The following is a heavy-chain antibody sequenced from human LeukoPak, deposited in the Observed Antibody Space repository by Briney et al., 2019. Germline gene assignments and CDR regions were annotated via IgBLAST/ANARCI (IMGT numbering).Heavy chain of an antibody. CDR2: ISDSGRST. CDR1: GFTFSSYA. Sequence: GGSLRLSCAASGFTFSSYAMTWVRQAPGKALEWVSAISDSGRSTYYADSAKGRFTIYRDVSKSTLYLQMNSLRAEDTALYYCAKGQRWELPLDFWGQGTLVTVSS. J-gene: IGHJ4*02. CDR3: AKGQRWELPLDF. V-gene: IGHV3-23*01. D-gene: IGHD2-15*01.